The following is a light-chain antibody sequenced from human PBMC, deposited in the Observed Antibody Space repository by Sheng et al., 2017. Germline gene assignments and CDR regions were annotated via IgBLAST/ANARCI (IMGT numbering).Light chain of an antibody. CDR2: MAS. CDR1: QSINSW. J-gene: IGKJ1*01. CDR3: QQYKTYPWT. V-gene: IGKV1-5*03. Sequence: DIQMTQSHSTLSASVGDRVIIPCRASQSINSWLAWYQQKPGKAPKLLIFMASNLESGVPSRFSGGGSGTEFTLTINSLQPDDFAIYYCQQYKTYPWTFGQGTKVE.